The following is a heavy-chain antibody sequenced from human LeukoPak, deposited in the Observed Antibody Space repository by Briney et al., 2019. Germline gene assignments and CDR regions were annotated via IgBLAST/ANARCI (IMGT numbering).Heavy chain of an antibody. J-gene: IGHJ4*02. CDR2: ISYDGSNK. Sequence: PGGSLRLSCAASGFTFSSYGMHWVRQPPGKGLEWVAVISYDGSNKYYADPVKGRFTISRDNSKNTLYLQMNSLRAEDTAVYYCAKDGGRSVDYWGQGTLVTVSS. CDR1: GFTFSSYG. CDR3: AKDGGRSVDY. D-gene: IGHD2-15*01. V-gene: IGHV3-30*18.